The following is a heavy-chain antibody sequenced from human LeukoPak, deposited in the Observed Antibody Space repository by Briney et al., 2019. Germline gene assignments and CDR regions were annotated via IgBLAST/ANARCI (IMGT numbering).Heavy chain of an antibody. CDR1: GYTFTGYY. J-gene: IGHJ4*02. CDR3: AKDSGDVLTGYHHWGRPASDEVPHYFDS. V-gene: IGHV1-2*06. Sequence: ASVKVSCKASGYTFTGYYMHWVRQAPGQGLEWMGRINPNSGGTNYAQKFQGRVTMTRDTSISTAYMELSRLRSDDTAVYYCAKDSGDVLTGYHHWGRPASDEVPHYFDSWGQGALVIVSS. CDR2: INPNSGGT. D-gene: IGHD3-9*01.